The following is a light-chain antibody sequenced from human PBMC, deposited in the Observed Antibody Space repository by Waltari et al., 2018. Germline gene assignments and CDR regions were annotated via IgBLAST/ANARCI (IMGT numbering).Light chain of an antibody. CDR3: QQSYIAPLT. Sequence: DIPMTQSPSSLSASVGDRVTITCRASQTISSYLNWYQQKPGKAPKLLISVASSLQSGLPSRFSGSGSGTDFTLTISSLQPEDFATYFCQQSYIAPLTFGGGTKVEIK. V-gene: IGKV1-39*01. CDR1: QTISSY. J-gene: IGKJ4*01. CDR2: VAS.